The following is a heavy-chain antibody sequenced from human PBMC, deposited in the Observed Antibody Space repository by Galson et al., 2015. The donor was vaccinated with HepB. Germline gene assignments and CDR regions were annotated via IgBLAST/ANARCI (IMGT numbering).Heavy chain of an antibody. V-gene: IGHV3-33*08. D-gene: IGHD4-17*01. J-gene: IGHJ3*01. CDR3: AREGTTVTTDDDALDV. CDR2: IWYDGNNK. CDR1: GFTFSNYG. Sequence: SLRLSCAASGFTFSNYGMRWVRQAPGKGLEWLAIIWYDGNNKYYSDSVKGRFTISGDNSKNTLYLEINSPRADDTAVYYCAREGTTVTTDDDALDVWGQGTMVSVS.